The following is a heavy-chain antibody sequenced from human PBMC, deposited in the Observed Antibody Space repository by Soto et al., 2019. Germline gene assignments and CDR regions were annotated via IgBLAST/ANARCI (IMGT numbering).Heavy chain of an antibody. V-gene: IGHV1-69*01. CDR3: ARDPGTTSPNNWFDP. Sequence: QVQLVQSGAEVKKPGSSVKVSCKASGGTFSSYAISWVRQAPRQGLELMGGIIPIFGTANYAQKFQGRVTIPADDSTSTAYMEMSSLRSEDTAVYYCARDPGTTSPNNWFDPWGQGTLVTVAS. D-gene: IGHD1-7*01. J-gene: IGHJ5*02. CDR2: IIPIFGTA. CDR1: GGTFSSYA.